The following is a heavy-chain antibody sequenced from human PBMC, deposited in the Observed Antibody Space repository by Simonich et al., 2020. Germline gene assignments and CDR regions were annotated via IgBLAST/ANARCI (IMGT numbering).Heavy chain of an antibody. CDR3: ARAYSSSWYNWFDP. CDR1: GFTFSSYG. Sequence: QVQLVESGGGVVQPGRSLRLSCAASGFTFSSYGMHWVRQAPGKGLWGVAVIWYEGSKKYYEDSGKVQFTISRDNSKNTLYLQMSSLRAEDTAVYYCARAYSSSWYNWFDPWGQGTLVTVSS. CDR2: IWYEGSKK. V-gene: IGHV3-33*01. D-gene: IGHD6-13*01. J-gene: IGHJ5*02.